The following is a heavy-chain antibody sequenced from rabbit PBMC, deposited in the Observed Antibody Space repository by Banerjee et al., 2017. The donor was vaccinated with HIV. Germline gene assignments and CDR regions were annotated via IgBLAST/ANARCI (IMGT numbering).Heavy chain of an antibody. Sequence: QEQLEESGGDLVKPGGTLTLTCKASGIDFSSYYYMCWVRQAPGKRPEWIACIYNGDGSTYYASWAKGRFTISKTSSTTVTLKMTSLTAADTATYFCARDLDGVIGWNFGLWGPGTLVTVS. V-gene: IGHV1S45*01. J-gene: IGHJ4*01. D-gene: IGHD1-1*01. CDR2: IYNGDGST. CDR3: ARDLDGVIGWNFGL. CDR1: GIDFSSYYY.